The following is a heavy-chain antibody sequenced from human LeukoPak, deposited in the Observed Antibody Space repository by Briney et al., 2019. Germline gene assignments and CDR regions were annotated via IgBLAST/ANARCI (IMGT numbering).Heavy chain of an antibody. CDR3: ARDRSSGWYGANDH. V-gene: IGHV4-59*01. CDR2: IYYSGNT. J-gene: IGHJ5*02. Sequence: SETLSLTCTVSGGSISGYYWSWIRQPPGKGLEWIGYIYYSGNTNYNPSLESRVTISVDTSKNQFSLKLSSVTAADTAVYYCARDRSSGWYGANDHWGQGTLVTVSS. D-gene: IGHD6-19*01. CDR1: GGSISGYY.